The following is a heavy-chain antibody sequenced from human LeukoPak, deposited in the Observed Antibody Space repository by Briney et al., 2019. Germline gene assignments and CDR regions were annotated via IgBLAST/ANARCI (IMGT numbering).Heavy chain of an antibody. D-gene: IGHD6-13*01. J-gene: IGHJ4*02. CDR1: GFTFSSYG. CDR2: VSYDGSNK. Sequence: GGSLRLSCAASGFTFSSYGIHWVRQAPGKGLEWVAVVSYDGSNKYYADSVKGRFTISRDNSKNTLYLQMNSLRAEDTAVYYCANEIIAAAKNYFDYWGQGTLVTVSS. CDR3: ANEIIAAAKNYFDY. V-gene: IGHV3-30*18.